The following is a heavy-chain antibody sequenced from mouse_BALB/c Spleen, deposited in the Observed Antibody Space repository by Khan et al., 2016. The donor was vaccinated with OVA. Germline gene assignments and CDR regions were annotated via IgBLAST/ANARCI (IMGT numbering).Heavy chain of an antibody. J-gene: IGHJ2*01. CDR1: GYTFTNYG. V-gene: IGHV9-3*02. CDR2: INTNTGEP. D-gene: IGHD1-2*01. CDR3: ARLITTLFDY. Sequence: QIELVQSGPELKKPGETVKISCKASGYTFTNYGMNWVKQAPGKGLKWMGWINTNTGEPTYAEEFKGRFAFSLETSASTAYLQINNLKNEDTATDLCARLITTLFDYWGQGTTLTVSS.